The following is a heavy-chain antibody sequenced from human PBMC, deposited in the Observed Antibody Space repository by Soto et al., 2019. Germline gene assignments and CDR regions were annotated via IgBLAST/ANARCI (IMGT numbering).Heavy chain of an antibody. CDR3: ARAPGTVTTDRGFDY. J-gene: IGHJ4*02. D-gene: IGHD4-17*01. CDR2: IIPIFGTA. V-gene: IGHV1-69*13. CDR1: GGTFSSYA. Sequence: GASVKVSCKASGGTFSSYAISWGRHAPGQGLEWMGGIIPIFGTANYAQKFQGRVTITADESTSTAYMELSSLRSEDTAVYYCARAPGTVTTDRGFDYWGQGTLVTVSS.